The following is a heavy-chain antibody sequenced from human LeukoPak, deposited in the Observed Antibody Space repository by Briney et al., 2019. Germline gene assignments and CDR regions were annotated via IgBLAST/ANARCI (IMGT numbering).Heavy chain of an antibody. CDR1: GYSISSGYY. J-gene: IGHJ4*02. D-gene: IGHD3-10*01. CDR3: ARDRKSFGLSY. Sequence: PSETLSLTCTVSGYSISSGYYWGWIRQPPGKGLEWIGSIYHSGSTYYNPSLKSRVTISVDKSKNQFSLKLSSVTAADTAVYYCARDRKSFGLSYWGQGTLVTVSS. V-gene: IGHV4-38-2*02. CDR2: IYHSGST.